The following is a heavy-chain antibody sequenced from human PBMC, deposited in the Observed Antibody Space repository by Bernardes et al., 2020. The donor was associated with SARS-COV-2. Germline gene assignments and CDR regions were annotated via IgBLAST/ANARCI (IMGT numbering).Heavy chain of an antibody. CDR2: IYYSGST. D-gene: IGHD3-22*01. J-gene: IGHJ3*02. CDR1: GGSISSGGYY. Sequence: SETLSLTCTVSGGSISSGGYYWCWIRQHPGKGLEWIWYIYYSGSTYYNPSLKSRVTISIDTSKNQFSLKLSAVTAADTAVYYCAIGFGITMIVVVMGAFDIWGQGTMVTVSS. V-gene: IGHV4-31*03. CDR3: AIGFGITMIVVVMGAFDI.